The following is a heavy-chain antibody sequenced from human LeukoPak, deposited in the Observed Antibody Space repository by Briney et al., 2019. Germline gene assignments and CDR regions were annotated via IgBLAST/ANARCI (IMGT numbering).Heavy chain of an antibody. V-gene: IGHV1-24*01. D-gene: IGHD2-15*01. Sequence: GASLKVSCRVSGYTLSRLSIHWVRQTPGKGLEWMGGFDPEDGETIYAQRFQGRVTMTEDTSTDTAYMELSSLRSEDTAVYYCATGVGYCSGGTCQSWFDLWGQGTRVTVSS. J-gene: IGHJ5*02. CDR3: ATGVGYCSGGTCQSWFDL. CDR1: GYTLSRLS. CDR2: FDPEDGET.